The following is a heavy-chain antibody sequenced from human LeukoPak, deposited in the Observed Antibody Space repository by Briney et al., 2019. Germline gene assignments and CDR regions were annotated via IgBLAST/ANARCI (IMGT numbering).Heavy chain of an antibody. V-gene: IGHV3-15*01. Sequence: GGSLRLSCAASGFTFSNAWMSWVRQAPGKGLEWVGRIISKVDGGTADYAAPVKGRFTISRDDSKNTVYLQMNSLKTEDTAVYYCTTSGGTTTRFVDYWGQGNLVSVSS. CDR1: GFTFSNAW. J-gene: IGHJ4*02. CDR3: TTSGGTTTRFVDY. D-gene: IGHD2/OR15-2a*01. CDR2: IISKVDGGTA.